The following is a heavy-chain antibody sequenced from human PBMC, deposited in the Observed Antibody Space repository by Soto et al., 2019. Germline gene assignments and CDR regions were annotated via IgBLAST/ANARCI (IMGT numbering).Heavy chain of an antibody. CDR2: ISYDGSEK. CDR1: GFTFSSYG. Sequence: GGTLRLSCAASGFTFSSYGVNWVRRAPGKGLEWVAVISYDGSEKYYANSVKGRFTISRDNSQNTLYLQMNSLRAEDTAVYYCARATDFFDYWGQGALVTVSS. J-gene: IGHJ4*02. V-gene: IGHV3-30*03. D-gene: IGHD5-12*01. CDR3: ARATDFFDY.